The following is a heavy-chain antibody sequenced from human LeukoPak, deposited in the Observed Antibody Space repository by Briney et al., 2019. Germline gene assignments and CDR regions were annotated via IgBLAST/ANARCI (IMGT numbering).Heavy chain of an antibody. D-gene: IGHD2-8*01. V-gene: IGHV1-18*01. CDR1: GYTFTSYG. CDR3: ARDFLGYCTNGVCSSQDY. J-gene: IGHJ4*02. Sequence: ASVKVSCKASGYTFTSYGISWVRQAPGQGLEWMGWISAYNGNTNYAQKLQGRVTMTTDTSTSTVYMELRSLRSDDTAVYYCARDFLGYCTNGVCSSQDYWGQGTLVTVSS. CDR2: ISAYNGNT.